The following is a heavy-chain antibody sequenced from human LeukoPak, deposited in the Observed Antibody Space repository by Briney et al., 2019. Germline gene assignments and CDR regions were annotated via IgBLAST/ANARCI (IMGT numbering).Heavy chain of an antibody. D-gene: IGHD3-9*01. J-gene: IGHJ6*02. V-gene: IGHV4-59*01. CDR1: GGSISSYY. CDR2: IYYSGST. CDR3: ARDQRVLRYFDGLSNTYYYYGMDV. Sequence: SETLSLTCTVSGGSISSYYWSWIRQPPGKGLEWLGYIYYSGSTNYNPSLKSRVTISVDTSKNQFSLKLSSVTAADTAVYYCARDQRVLRYFDGLSNTYYYYGMDVWGQGTTVTVSS.